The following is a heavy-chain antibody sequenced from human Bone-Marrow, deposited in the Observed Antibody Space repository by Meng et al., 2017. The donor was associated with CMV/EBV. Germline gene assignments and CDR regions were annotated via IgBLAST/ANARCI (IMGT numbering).Heavy chain of an antibody. D-gene: IGHD1-7*01. CDR3: ARDRGVDWNYGYYYYYGMDV. V-gene: IGHV1-69*05. Sequence: LVKVSCKASGGTFSSYAISWVRQAPGQGLEWMGGIIPIFGTANYAQKFQGRVTITTDESTSTAYMELSSLRSEDTAVYYCARDRGVDWNYGYYYYYGMDVWGQGTTVTGSS. J-gene: IGHJ6*02. CDR1: GGTFSSYA. CDR2: IIPIFGTA.